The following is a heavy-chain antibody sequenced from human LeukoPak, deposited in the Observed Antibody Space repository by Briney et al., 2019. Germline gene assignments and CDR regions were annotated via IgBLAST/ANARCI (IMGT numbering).Heavy chain of an antibody. CDR1: GYTFSSYY. Sequence: EASVKVSCKASGYTFSSYYMHWVRPAPGQGLEWVGLINPTGDSTNYAQNFRGRVTMTRDTSTSTVYMDLSSLRSEDTAVYYCAREASGGYFDYWGQGTLVTVSS. CDR3: AREASGGYFDY. CDR2: INPTGDST. V-gene: IGHV1-46*01. D-gene: IGHD4-23*01. J-gene: IGHJ4*02.